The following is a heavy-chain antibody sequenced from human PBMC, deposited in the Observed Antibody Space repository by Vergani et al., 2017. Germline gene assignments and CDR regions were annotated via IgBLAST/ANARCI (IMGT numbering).Heavy chain of an antibody. J-gene: IGHJ2*01. Sequence: QVQLVQSGAEVKKPGSSVKVSCKASGGTFSSYAISWVRQAPGQGLDWMGRIIPIFGTANYAQKFQGRVTITADESTSTAYMELRSLRSEDTALYYCARELEDILTCYSQGYFDLWGRGTLVTVSS. CDR3: ARELEDILTCYSQGYFDL. CDR2: IIPIFGTA. V-gene: IGHV1-69*15. CDR1: GGTFSSYA. D-gene: IGHD3-9*01.